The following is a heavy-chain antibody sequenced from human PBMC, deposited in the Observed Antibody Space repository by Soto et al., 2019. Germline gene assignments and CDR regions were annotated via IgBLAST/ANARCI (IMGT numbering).Heavy chain of an antibody. D-gene: IGHD2-15*01. CDR2: MNGSGGST. J-gene: IGHJ6*02. Sequence: PGGSLRLSCAASGFTFSSYAMSWVRQAPGKGLVWVSPMNGSGGSTNYADSVKGRFTISRDNAKNTLFLQMNSLRAEDTAVYYCARGIKNYYGMDVWGQGTTVTVSS. V-gene: IGHV3-23*01. CDR1: GFTFSSYA. CDR3: ARGIKNYYGMDV.